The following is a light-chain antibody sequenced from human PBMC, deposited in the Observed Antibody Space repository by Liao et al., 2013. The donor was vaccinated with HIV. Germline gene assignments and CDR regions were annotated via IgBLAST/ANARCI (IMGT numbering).Light chain of an antibody. V-gene: IGLV3-1*01. Sequence: SYEVTQPPSVSVSPGQTAAIACSGDKLVDKYVYWYQQKPGQSPVLVIYQDTKRPSGISDRFSGSNSGNTATLTISGTQALDEADYYCQAWDSSTNYVFGTGTQVTVL. CDR1: KLVDKY. J-gene: IGLJ1*01. CDR2: QDT. CDR3: QAWDSSTNYV.